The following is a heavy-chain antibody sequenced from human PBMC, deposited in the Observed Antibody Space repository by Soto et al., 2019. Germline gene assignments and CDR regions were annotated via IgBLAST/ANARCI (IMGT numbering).Heavy chain of an antibody. CDR3: ARPSFYDFDWSFPFDY. J-gene: IGHJ4*02. CDR1: GFTFSSYA. D-gene: IGHD3-9*01. Sequence: PGGSLRLSCAASGFTFSSYAMHWVRQAPGKGLEWVAVISYDGSNKYYADSVKGRFTISRDNSKNTLYLQMNSLRAEDTAVYYCARPSFYDFDWSFPFDYWGQGTLVTVSS. CDR2: ISYDGSNK. V-gene: IGHV3-30-3*01.